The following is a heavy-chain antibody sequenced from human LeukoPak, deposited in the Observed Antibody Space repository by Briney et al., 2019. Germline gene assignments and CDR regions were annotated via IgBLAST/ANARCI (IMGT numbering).Heavy chain of an antibody. CDR1: GFTFSSYD. Sequence: PGGSLRLSCAASGFTFSSYDMHWVRQAPGKGLEWVAFIRYDGSNKYYADSVKGRFTISRDNSKNTLYLQMNSLRAEDTAVYYCAKDGYFDWLSNGSFDYWGQGTLVTVSS. CDR2: IRYDGSNK. CDR3: AKDGYFDWLSNGSFDY. D-gene: IGHD3-9*01. V-gene: IGHV3-30*02. J-gene: IGHJ4*02.